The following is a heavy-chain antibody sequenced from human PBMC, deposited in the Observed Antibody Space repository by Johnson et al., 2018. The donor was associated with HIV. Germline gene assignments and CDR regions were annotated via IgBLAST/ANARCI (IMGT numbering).Heavy chain of an antibody. CDR1: GFTFSSYA. CDR2: ISYDGSNK. V-gene: IGHV3-30-3*01. D-gene: IGHD6-19*01. CDR3: ARPVAGMNDAFDI. Sequence: QVQVVESGGGVVQPGRSLRLSCAASGFTFSSYAMHWVRQAPGKGLEWVAVISYDGSNKYYADSVKGRFTISRDNSKNTLYLQMNSLRAEDTAVYYCARPVAGMNDAFDIWGQGTMVTVSS. J-gene: IGHJ3*02.